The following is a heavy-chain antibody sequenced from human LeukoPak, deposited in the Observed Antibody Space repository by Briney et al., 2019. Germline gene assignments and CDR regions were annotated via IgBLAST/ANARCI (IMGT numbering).Heavy chain of an antibody. V-gene: IGHV1-69*04. CDR1: GGTFSSYA. CDR3: ATSMYSSSSSCYYGMDV. J-gene: IGHJ6*02. Sequence: GASVKVSCKASGGTFSSYAISWVRQAPGQGLEWMGRIIPILGIANYAQKFQGRVTITADKSTSTAYMELSSLRSEDTAVYYCATSMYSSSSSCYYGMDVWGQGTTVTVSS. D-gene: IGHD6-6*01. CDR2: IIPILGIA.